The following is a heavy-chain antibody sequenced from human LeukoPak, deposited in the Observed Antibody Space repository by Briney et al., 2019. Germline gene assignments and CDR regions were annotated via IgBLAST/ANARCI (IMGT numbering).Heavy chain of an antibody. CDR1: GFTFSSYA. D-gene: IGHD3-10*01. CDR2: ITNDGSNK. J-gene: IGHJ4*02. V-gene: IGHV3-30-3*01. Sequence: PGGPLRLPCAASGFTFSSYAMPGARGAPGRGLVGVAVITNDGSNKYNADSVKGRFTISRDNSKNTLYLKMNSLRAEDTAVYYCARGRGGVLLWFGPPDYWGQGTLVTVSS. CDR3: ARGRGGVLLWFGPPDY.